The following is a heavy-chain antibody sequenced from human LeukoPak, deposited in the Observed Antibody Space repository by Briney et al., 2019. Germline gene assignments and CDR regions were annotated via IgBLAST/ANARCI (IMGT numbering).Heavy chain of an antibody. CDR2: IDTAGNT. D-gene: IGHD3-16*02. CDR1: GFTFSNYD. J-gene: IGHJ4*02. CDR3: TRERVGVGRLSDLDY. V-gene: IGHV3-13*04. Sequence: PGGSLRLSCAASGFTFSNYDIHWVRQVTGKRLEWVSSIDTAGNTYYADSVKGRFILSRENVKTSVYLQMDSLGAGDTAAYYCTRERVGVGRLSDLDYWGQGTLVTVSS.